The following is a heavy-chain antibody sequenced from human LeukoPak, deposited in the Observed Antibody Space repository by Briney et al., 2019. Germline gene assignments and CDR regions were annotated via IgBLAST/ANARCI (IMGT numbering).Heavy chain of an antibody. CDR1: GGSISSNSHF. D-gene: IGHD6-19*01. CDR3: ARYIAVAGTFYFDY. V-gene: IGHV4-39*01. J-gene: IGHJ4*02. CDR2: IYYSGST. Sequence: SETLSLTCTVSGGSISSNSHFWDWIRQSPGKGLEWIGTIYYSGSTYYSPSLKSRVTISVDTSKNQFSLKLSSVTAADTAVYYCARYIAVAGTFYFDYWGQGTLVTVSS.